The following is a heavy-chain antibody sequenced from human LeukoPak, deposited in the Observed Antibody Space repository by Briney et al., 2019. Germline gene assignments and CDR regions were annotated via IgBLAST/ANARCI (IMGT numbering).Heavy chain of an antibody. D-gene: IGHD6-13*01. V-gene: IGHV4-59*01. Sequence: SKTLSLTCTVSGGSISSYYWSWIRQPPGKGLEWIGYIYYSGSTNYNPSLKSRVTISVDTSKNQFSLKLSSVTAADTAVYYCARAAAGTTGWYFDYWGQGTLVTVSS. CDR2: IYYSGST. CDR3: ARAAAGTTGWYFDY. CDR1: GGSISSYY. J-gene: IGHJ4*02.